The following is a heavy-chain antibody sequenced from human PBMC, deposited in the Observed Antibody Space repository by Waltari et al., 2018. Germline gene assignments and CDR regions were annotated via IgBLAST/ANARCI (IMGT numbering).Heavy chain of an antibody. Sequence: EVQLVESGGGLIQPGGSLRLSCAASGFSISDYGVSWFRQAPGKGLEWVSRIRASGGNVAYTDSVMGRFTISRDTSQNTVYLQMIGLRVEDTAVYYCTRSISQGVTASDYWGQGTLVTVSS. CDR1: GFSISDYG. CDR2: IRASGGNV. D-gene: IGHD3-10*01. J-gene: IGHJ4*02. CDR3: TRSISQGVTASDY. V-gene: IGHV3-23*04.